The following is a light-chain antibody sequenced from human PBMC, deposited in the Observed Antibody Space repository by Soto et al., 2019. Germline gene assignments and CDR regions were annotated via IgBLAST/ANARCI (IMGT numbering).Light chain of an antibody. V-gene: IGKV3-20*01. CDR2: GVS. Sequence: EIVLTQSPGTLSLSPGKRATLSCRASQSVSTSYLAWYQQKPGQAPRLLIYGVSSRATGIPDRFSGSGSGTDFTLTISRLESEDFAVYYCQQYAYSPRTFGQGTKMEIK. J-gene: IGKJ1*01. CDR3: QQYAYSPRT. CDR1: QSVSTSY.